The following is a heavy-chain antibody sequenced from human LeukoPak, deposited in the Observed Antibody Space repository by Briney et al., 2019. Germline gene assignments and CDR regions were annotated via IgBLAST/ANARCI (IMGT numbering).Heavy chain of an antibody. Sequence: GASVKVSCKASGGTFSSYAISWVRQAPGQGLEWMGRIIPILGIANYAQKFQGRVTITADKSTSTAYMELSSLRSEDTAVYYCARGKGRCSSTSCYAGYYFDYWGQGTLVTVSS. D-gene: IGHD2-2*01. V-gene: IGHV1-69*04. CDR2: IIPILGIA. CDR1: GGTFSSYA. J-gene: IGHJ4*02. CDR3: ARGKGRCSSTSCYAGYYFDY.